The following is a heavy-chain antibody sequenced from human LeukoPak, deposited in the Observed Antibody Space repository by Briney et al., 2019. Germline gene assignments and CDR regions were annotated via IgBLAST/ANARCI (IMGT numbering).Heavy chain of an antibody. D-gene: IGHD3-10*01. Sequence: GGSLRLSCAASEFTFRSYWMRWVRQAPGRGLEWVANIKQDGSEKNYVDSVKGRFTISRDNSKNTLYLQMNSLRAEDTAVYYCARDQRFGEYFDYWGQGTLVTVSS. J-gene: IGHJ4*02. CDR3: ARDQRFGEYFDY. CDR2: IKQDGSEK. V-gene: IGHV3-7*01. CDR1: EFTFRSYW.